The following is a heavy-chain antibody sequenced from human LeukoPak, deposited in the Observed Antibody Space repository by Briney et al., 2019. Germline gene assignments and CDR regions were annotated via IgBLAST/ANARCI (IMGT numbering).Heavy chain of an antibody. CDR3: ARDRGSQPFIDY. CDR1: GGSISSGSYY. Sequence: SETLSLTCTVSGGSISSGSYYWSWIRQPAGKGLEWIGRVYTSGSTNYNPSLKSRVTISVDTSKNQFSLKLSSVTAADTAVYYCARDRGSQPFIDYWGQGTLVTVSS. CDR2: VYTSGST. D-gene: IGHD1-26*01. V-gene: IGHV4-61*02. J-gene: IGHJ4*02.